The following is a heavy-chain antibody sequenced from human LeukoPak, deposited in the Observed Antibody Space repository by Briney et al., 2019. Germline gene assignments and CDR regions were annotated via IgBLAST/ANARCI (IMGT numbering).Heavy chain of an antibody. V-gene: IGHV4-30-4*08. CDR3: ASPPRGYSYGTARWYFDL. Sequence: SETLSLTCTVSGGSISSGDYYWSWIRQPPGKGLEWIGYIYYSGSTYYNPSLKSRVTISVDTSKNQFSLKLSSVTAADTAVYYCASPPRGYSYGTARWYFDLWGRGTLVTVSS. J-gene: IGHJ2*01. CDR1: GGSISSGDYY. D-gene: IGHD5-18*01. CDR2: IYYSGST.